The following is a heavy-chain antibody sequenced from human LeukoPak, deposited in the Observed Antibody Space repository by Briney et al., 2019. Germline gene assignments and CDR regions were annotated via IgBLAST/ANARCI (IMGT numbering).Heavy chain of an antibody. V-gene: IGHV4-39*07. Sequence: SETLSLTCAVSGGSISSNSYYWGWIRQPPGKALEWIGSIYYSGSTYYNPSLKSRVTMSVDTSKNQFSLRLSSVTAADTAMYYCARDVVAAAGTWDYWGQGTLVTVSS. CDR2: IYYSGST. D-gene: IGHD6-13*01. CDR1: GGSISSNSYY. CDR3: ARDVVAAAGTWDY. J-gene: IGHJ4*02.